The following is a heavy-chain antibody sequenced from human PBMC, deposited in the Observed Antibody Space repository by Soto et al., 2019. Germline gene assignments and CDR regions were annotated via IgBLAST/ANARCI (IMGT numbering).Heavy chain of an antibody. CDR1: GYTFTGYG. V-gene: IGHV1-18*04. D-gene: IGHD6-19*01. Sequence: GASVKVSCKASGYTFTGYGISWVRQAPGQGLEWMGWISAYNGNTNYAQKLQGRVTMTTDTSTSTAYMELRSSVTAADTAVYYCARGGGRSYSSGARWFDPWGQGTLVTVSS. CDR3: ARGGGRSYSSGARWFDP. CDR2: ISAYNGNT. J-gene: IGHJ5*02.